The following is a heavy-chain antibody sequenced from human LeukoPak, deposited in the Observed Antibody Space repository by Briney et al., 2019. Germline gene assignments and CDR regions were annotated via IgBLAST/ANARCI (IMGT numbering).Heavy chain of an antibody. Sequence: PSETLSLTCTVSGGSXXSYYWSWIRQPXXXXXXXXXYIXYSGSTNYNPSLKSRVTISVDTSKNQFSLKLSSVTAADTAVYYCARVVPYYYDSSGYYLDYWGQGTLVTVSS. J-gene: IGHJ4*02. V-gene: IGHV4-59*01. CDR2: IXYSGST. CDR1: GGSXXSYY. D-gene: IGHD3-22*01. CDR3: ARVVPYYYDSSGYYLDY.